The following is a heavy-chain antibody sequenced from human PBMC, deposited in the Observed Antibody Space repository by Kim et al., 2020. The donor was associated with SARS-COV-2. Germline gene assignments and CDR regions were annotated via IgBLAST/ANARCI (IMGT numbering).Heavy chain of an antibody. D-gene: IGHD4-17*01. Sequence: GGSLRLSRAASGFIFSRYGMHWVRQAPGKGLEWVAVIWYDGSSKNYADSVKGRFTISRDNSKNTLYLQMNSLRVEDTAVYYCAGAFGDYGLDYWGQGTLVTVSS. CDR2: IWYDGSSK. CDR1: GFIFSRYG. V-gene: IGHV3-33*01. CDR3: AGAFGDYGLDY. J-gene: IGHJ4*02.